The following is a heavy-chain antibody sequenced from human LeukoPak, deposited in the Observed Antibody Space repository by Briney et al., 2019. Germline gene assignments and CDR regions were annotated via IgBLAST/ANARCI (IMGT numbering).Heavy chain of an antibody. J-gene: IGHJ4*02. V-gene: IGHV1-8*01. CDR3: ATRTVGYCSSTSCQGGFFDY. CDR2: MNPNSGNT. D-gene: IGHD2-2*01. CDR1: GYTFTSYD. Sequence: ASVKVSCKASGYTFTSYDINWVRQATGQGLEWMGWMNPNSGNTGYAQKFQGRVTMTRNTSISTAYMKLSSLRSEDTAVYYCATRTVGYCSSTSCQGGFFDYWGQGTLVTVSS.